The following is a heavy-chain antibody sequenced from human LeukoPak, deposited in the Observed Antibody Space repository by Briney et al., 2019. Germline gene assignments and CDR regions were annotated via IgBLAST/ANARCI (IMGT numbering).Heavy chain of an antibody. CDR1: GFTFCSYG. J-gene: IGHJ6*04. CDR3: AELGITMIGGV. CDR2: ISGRRDST. Sequence: GGSLRLSCAASGFTFCSYGMSCVRQAPGRGVGWVSTISGRRDSTSYADSVKGRFTISRDNAKNSLYLQMNSLRAEDTAVYYCAELGITMIGGVWGKGTTVTISS. V-gene: IGHV3-23*01. D-gene: IGHD3-10*02.